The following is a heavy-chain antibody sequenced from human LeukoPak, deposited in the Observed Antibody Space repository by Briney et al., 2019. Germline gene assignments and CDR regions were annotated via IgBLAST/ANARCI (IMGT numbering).Heavy chain of an antibody. J-gene: IGHJ4*02. CDR1: GYTFTSYD. CDR3: ARGSVRGEDFDY. V-gene: IGHV1-8*01. CDR2: MNPNSGNT. D-gene: IGHD3-10*02. Sequence: ASVKVSCKASGYTFTSYDINWVRQATGQGLEWMGWMNPNSGNTGYAQKFQGRVTMTRNTSISTAYMELSRLRSDDTAVYYCARGSVRGEDFDYWGQGTLVTVSS.